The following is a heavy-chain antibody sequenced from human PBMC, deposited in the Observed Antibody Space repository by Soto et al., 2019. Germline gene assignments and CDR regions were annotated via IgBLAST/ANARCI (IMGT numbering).Heavy chain of an antibody. CDR1: GRPFSSYA. Sequence: SVKVSCKASGRPFSSYAISWVRQAPGQGLEWMGGIIPIFGTANYAQKFQDRVTITADESTSTAYMELSSLRSEDTAVYYCARAVRGGSLYYYYGMDVWGKGTTVTVSS. V-gene: IGHV1-69*13. D-gene: IGHD5-12*01. J-gene: IGHJ6*04. CDR2: IIPIFGTA. CDR3: ARAVRGGSLYYYYGMDV.